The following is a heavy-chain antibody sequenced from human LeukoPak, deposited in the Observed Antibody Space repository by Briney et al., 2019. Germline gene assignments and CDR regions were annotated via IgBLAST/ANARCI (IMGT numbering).Heavy chain of an antibody. CDR3: ARDRYYYDSSGYSLFDY. Sequence: SETLSLTCAVDGGSFSGYYWSWIRQPAGKGLEWIGRMHTTGRINYNPSLKSRVTMSVDTSKNQCSLKLSSVTAADTAVYYCARDRYYYDSSGYSLFDYWGQGTLVTVSS. CDR2: MHTTGRI. V-gene: IGHV4-4*07. CDR1: GGSFSGYY. J-gene: IGHJ4*02. D-gene: IGHD3-22*01.